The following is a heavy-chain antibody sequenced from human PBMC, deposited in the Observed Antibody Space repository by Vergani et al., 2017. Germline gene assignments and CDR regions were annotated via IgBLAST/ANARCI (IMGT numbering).Heavy chain of an antibody. V-gene: IGHV3-9*01. CDR2: ISWNSGAV. CDR3: VKDTGIQLWQHFES. CDR1: GITFWKFG. D-gene: IGHD3-16*01. Sequence: EVDLVESGGGLARPGGSLRLSCEASGITFWKFGMHWVRQGPGKGLEWVSGISWNSGAVDYADSVKGRFTISRDTAKKSLYLQMNNLRPEDTAFYYCVKDTGIQLWQHFESWGQGILVTVSS. J-gene: IGHJ4*02.